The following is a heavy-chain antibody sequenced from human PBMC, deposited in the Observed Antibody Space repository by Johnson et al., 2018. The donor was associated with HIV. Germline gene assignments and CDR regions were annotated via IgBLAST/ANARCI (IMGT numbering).Heavy chain of an antibody. Sequence: VQLVESGGGVVQPGRSLRLSCAASGFTFSSYAMHWVRPAPGKGLAWVAVISYDGSNKYYADSVKGRFTISRDNSKNTLYLQMKSLRAEDTAVYYCATISVIPSRVNDAFDIWGQGTMVTVSS. CDR2: ISYDGSNK. CDR1: GFTFSSYA. D-gene: IGHD3-16*02. V-gene: IGHV3-30*04. CDR3: ATISVIPSRVNDAFDI. J-gene: IGHJ3*02.